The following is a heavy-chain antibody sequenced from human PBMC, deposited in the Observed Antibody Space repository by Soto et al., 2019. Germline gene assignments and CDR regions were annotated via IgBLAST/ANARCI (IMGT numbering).Heavy chain of an antibody. CDR1: GFTFSSYG. V-gene: IGHV3-30*18. Sequence: GGSLRLSCAASGFTFSSYGMHWVRQAPGKGLEWVAVISYDGSNKYYADSVKGRFTISRDNSKNTLYLQMNSLRAEDTAVYYCAKETYSSSWYLRYYGMDVWGQGTTVTVSS. CDR2: ISYDGSNK. CDR3: AKETYSSSWYLRYYGMDV. J-gene: IGHJ6*02. D-gene: IGHD6-13*01.